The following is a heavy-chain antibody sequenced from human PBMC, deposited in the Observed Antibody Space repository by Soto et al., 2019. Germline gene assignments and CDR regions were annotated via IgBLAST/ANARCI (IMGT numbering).Heavy chain of an antibody. CDR2: IRGSGDST. J-gene: IGHJ4*02. D-gene: IGHD3-3*01. CDR1: GFTFSNYS. CDR3: ARAYYDFWSGYYGQDY. V-gene: IGHV3-23*01. Sequence: GGSLRLSCAASGFTFSNYSISWVRQAPGEGLEWVSAIRGSGDSTDYADSVKGRFTISRDNSKNTLYLQMNSLRAEDTAVYYCARAYYDFWSGYYGQDYWGQGTLVTVSS.